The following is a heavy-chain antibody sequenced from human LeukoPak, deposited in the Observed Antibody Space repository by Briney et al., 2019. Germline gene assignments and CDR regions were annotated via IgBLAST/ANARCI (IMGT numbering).Heavy chain of an antibody. CDR3: ARRRYGSGSYSRFDY. Sequence: SETLSLTCAVYGGSFSGYYWSWIRQPPGKGLEWIGEINHSGSTNYNPSLKSRVTISVDTSKNQFSLKLSSVTAADTAVYYCARRRYGSGSYSRFDYGGQGTLVTVSS. CDR2: INHSGST. CDR1: GGSFSGYY. D-gene: IGHD3-10*01. V-gene: IGHV4-34*01. J-gene: IGHJ4*02.